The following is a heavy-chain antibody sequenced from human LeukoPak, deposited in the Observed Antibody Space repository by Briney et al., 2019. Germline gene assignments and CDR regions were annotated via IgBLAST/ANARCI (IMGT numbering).Heavy chain of an antibody. D-gene: IGHD3-10*01. CDR1: DYIFSGHF. CDR2: IDPNSGGT. CDR3: ARSDNMERTRTLWFGESFNWFDP. V-gene: IGHV1-2*06. Sequence: ASVKVSCKASDYIFSGHFVHWVRQAPGQGLEWIGRIDPNSGGTSFAPKFQGRVTMTRDTSTSTVYMELSSLRSEDTAVYYCARSDNMERTRTLWFGESFNWFDPWGQGTLVTVSS. J-gene: IGHJ5*02.